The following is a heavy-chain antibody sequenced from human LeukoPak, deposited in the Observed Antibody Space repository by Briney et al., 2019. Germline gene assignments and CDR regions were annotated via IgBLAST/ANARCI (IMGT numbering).Heavy chain of an antibody. J-gene: IGHJ4*02. CDR3: ARGPTYYYDSSGYYD. V-gene: IGHV4-34*01. Sequence: SETLSLTCAVYGGSFSGYYWSGIRQPPGKGLEWIGEINHSGSTNYNPSLKSRATISVDTSKNQFSLKLSSVTAADTAVYYCARGPTYYYDSSGYYDWGQGTLVTVSS. CDR2: INHSGST. CDR1: GGSFSGYY. D-gene: IGHD3-22*01.